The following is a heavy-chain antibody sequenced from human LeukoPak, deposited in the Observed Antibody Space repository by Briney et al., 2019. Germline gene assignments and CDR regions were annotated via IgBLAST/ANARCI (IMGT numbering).Heavy chain of an antibody. Sequence: PSETLSLTCTVSGGSISSYYWSWIRQPAGKGLEWIGRIYTSGSTNYNPSLKSRVTISVDKSKSQFSLKLSSVTAADTAVYYCARGYYYDGSGYAPWFDPWGQGTLVTVSS. J-gene: IGHJ5*02. CDR2: IYTSGST. D-gene: IGHD3-22*01. CDR3: ARGYYYDGSGYAPWFDP. CDR1: GGSISSYY. V-gene: IGHV4-4*07.